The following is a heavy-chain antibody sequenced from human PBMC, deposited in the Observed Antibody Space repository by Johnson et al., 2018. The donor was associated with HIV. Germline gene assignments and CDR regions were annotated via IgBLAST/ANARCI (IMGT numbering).Heavy chain of an antibody. D-gene: IGHD6-19*01. CDR3: TSGKSWLAVDAFDI. V-gene: IGHV3-23*04. J-gene: IGHJ3*02. CDR2: ISGSGGST. CDR1: GFTFSSYA. Sequence: VQLVESGGGLVQPGGSLRLSCAASGFTFSSYAMSWVRQAPGKGLEWVSAISGSGGSTYSADSVKGRFTISRDDSKNTAYLQMNSRKTEDTAVYYCTSGKSWLAVDAFDIWGQGTMVTVSS.